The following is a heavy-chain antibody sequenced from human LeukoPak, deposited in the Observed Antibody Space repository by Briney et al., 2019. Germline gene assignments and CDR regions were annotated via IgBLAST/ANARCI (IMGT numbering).Heavy chain of an antibody. D-gene: IGHD5-18*01. Sequence: ASVKVSCKASGYTFISYGISWVRQAPGQGLEWMGWISAHNGNTDYAQKLQGRVTMTTDTSTSTAYMELGSLRSDDTAVYYCARVGIQLWLLDYWGQGTLVTVSS. V-gene: IGHV1-18*01. CDR2: ISAHNGNT. J-gene: IGHJ4*02. CDR3: ARVGIQLWLLDY. CDR1: GYTFISYG.